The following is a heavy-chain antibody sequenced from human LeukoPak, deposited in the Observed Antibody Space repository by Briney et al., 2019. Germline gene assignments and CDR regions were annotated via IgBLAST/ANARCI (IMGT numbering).Heavy chain of an antibody. J-gene: IGHJ4*02. V-gene: IGHV3-23*01. Sequence: GGSLRLSCAASGFTSSSYAMSWVRQAPGKGLEWVSAISGSGGSTYYADSVKGRFTISRDNSKNTLYLQMNSLRAEDTAVYYCAKDYGSGSYYPWYFDYWGQGTLVTVSS. CDR1: GFTSSSYA. D-gene: IGHD3-10*01. CDR3: AKDYGSGSYYPWYFDY. CDR2: ISGSGGST.